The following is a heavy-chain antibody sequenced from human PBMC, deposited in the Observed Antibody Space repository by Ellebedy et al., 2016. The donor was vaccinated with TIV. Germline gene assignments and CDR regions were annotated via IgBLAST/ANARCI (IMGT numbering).Heavy chain of an antibody. J-gene: IGHJ5*02. D-gene: IGHD2/OR15-2a*01. CDR3: ARDWTRGGGYFPSWFDP. Sequence: MPSETLSLTCGVSGDSINSDNFWSWVRQSPGGGLEWIGEGYHTGHTNYNPSLRSRVTISVDKSKSQFSLRLTSVTAADTAVYYCARDWTRGGGYFPSWFDPWGQGTLVTVSS. CDR2: GYHTGHT. V-gene: IGHV4-4*02. CDR1: GDSINSDNF.